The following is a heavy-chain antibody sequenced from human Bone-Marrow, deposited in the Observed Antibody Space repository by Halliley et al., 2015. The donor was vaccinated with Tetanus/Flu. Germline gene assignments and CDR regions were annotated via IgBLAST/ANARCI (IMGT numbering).Heavy chain of an antibody. CDR2: IIPYGNI. Sequence: TLSLTCAVYGGSFGDSGYYWNWCRQPPGKGLEWIGEIIPYGNINYNQSLQSRVTISVDTSKNQFSLKLSSVSAADTAVYYCARGHRVSKGWGTYYNYGRDAWGQGPAVSVTS. CDR1: GGSFGDSGYY. V-gene: IGHV4-34*01. CDR3: ARGHRVSKGWGTYYNYGRDA. J-gene: IGHJ6*02. D-gene: IGHD3-10*01.